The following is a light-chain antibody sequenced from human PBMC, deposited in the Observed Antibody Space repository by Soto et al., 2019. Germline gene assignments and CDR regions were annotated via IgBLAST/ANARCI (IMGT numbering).Light chain of an antibody. CDR3: SSYTSSSTLEV. Sequence: QSALTQPASVSGSPGQSITISCTGTSSDVGGYNYVSWYQQHPGKAPKLMIYEVSNRPSGVSNRFSGSKSGNTASLTISGLQAEDEADSYCSSYTSSSTLEVFGTGTKVTVL. CDR2: EVS. J-gene: IGLJ1*01. CDR1: SSDVGGYNY. V-gene: IGLV2-14*01.